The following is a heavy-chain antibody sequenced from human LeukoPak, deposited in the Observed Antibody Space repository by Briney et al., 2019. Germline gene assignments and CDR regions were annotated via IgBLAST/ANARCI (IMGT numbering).Heavy chain of an antibody. CDR2: INHSGST. J-gene: IGHJ4*02. D-gene: IGHD2-2*01. CDR1: GGSFSGYY. Sequence: PSETLSLTCAVYGGSFSGYYWSWIRQPPGKGLEWIGEINHSGSTNYNPSLKSRVTISVDTSKNQFSLKLSSVTAADTAVYYCISTSPLPQHYFDYWGQGTLVTVSS. CDR3: ISTSPLPQHYFDY. V-gene: IGHV4-34*01.